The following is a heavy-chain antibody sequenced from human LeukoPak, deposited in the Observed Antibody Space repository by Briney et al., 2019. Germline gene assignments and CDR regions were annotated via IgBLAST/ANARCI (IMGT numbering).Heavy chain of an antibody. V-gene: IGHV3-23*01. D-gene: IGHD3-22*01. CDR2: ISGSGGGT. J-gene: IGHJ4*02. Sequence: GGSLRLSCAASGFTFSSFAMSWVRQAPGKGLEWVSAISGSGGGTYSADSVKGRFTISRDNSRNTLYLQMNSLRAEDMAVYYCAKKTHYYDSSGYYDYWGQGTLVTVSS. CDR1: GFTFSSFA. CDR3: AKKTHYYDSSGYYDY.